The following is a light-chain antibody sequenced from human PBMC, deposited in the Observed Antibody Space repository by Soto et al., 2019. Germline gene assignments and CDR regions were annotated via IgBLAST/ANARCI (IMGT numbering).Light chain of an antibody. Sequence: QSALTQPASVSGSPGQSITISCTGTRSDVGSYNLVSWYQQHPGKAPKLMISEVSNRPSGISNRFSGSRSGNTASLTISGLQAEDEADYYCSSYTTSRTVLFGGGTKLTVL. CDR2: EVS. J-gene: IGLJ2*01. CDR1: RSDVGSYNL. CDR3: SSYTTSRTVL. V-gene: IGLV2-14*02.